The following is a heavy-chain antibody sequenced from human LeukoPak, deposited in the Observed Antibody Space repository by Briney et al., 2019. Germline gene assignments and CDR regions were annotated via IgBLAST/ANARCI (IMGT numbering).Heavy chain of an antibody. V-gene: IGHV3-7*03. CDR2: IKQDGSEK. D-gene: IGHD3-9*01. Sequence: EGSLRLSCAASGFIFRSYWMSWVRQAPGKGLEWVANIKQDGSEKYYVDSVKGRFTISRDNAKNSLSLQMNSLRAEDTAVYYCARVVGMTGYFRVANYFDYWGQGTLVTVSS. J-gene: IGHJ4*02. CDR3: ARVVGMTGYFRVANYFDY. CDR1: GFIFRSYW.